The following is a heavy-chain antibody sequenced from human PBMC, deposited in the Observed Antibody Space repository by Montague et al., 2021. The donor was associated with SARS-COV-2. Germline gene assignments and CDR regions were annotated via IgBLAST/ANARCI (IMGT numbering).Heavy chain of an antibody. V-gene: IGHV4-39*02. CDR3: STLFSVAGEH. CDR1: GGSINTRSYF. D-gene: IGHD6-19*01. Sequence: SETLSLTCTVCGGSINTRSYFWVWIRQPPGKGLEWIGNVYSRGTYYSPSLKSRAVISVDTTNNHLYLKLASVTAADTAVHYCSTLFSVAGEHWGRGTLVTVSS. CDR2: VYSRGT. J-gene: IGHJ1*01.